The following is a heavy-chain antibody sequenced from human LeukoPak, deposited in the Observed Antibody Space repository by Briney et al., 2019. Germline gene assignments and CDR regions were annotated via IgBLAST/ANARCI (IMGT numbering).Heavy chain of an antibody. CDR1: GGSFSGYY. CDR2: INHSGST. V-gene: IGHV4-34*01. Sequence: SETLSLTCAVYGGSFSGYYWSWIRQPPGKGLEWIGEINHSGSTNYHPSLKSRVTISVDTSKNQFSLKLSSVTAADTAVYYCARSPPSSGWYSYWGQGTLVTVSS. J-gene: IGHJ4*02. D-gene: IGHD6-19*01. CDR3: ARSPPSSGWYSY.